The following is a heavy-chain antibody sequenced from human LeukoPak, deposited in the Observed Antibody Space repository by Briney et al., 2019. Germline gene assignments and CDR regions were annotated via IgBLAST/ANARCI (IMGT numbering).Heavy chain of an antibody. J-gene: IGHJ4*02. Sequence: PGGSLRLSCAASGFTFSTYRMSWVRQAPGKGLEWVANIKQDGSEKHYVDSVKGRFTISRDNAKNSLYLQMNSLRAEDTAVYYCAGMLVTDYWGQGTLVTVSS. CDR1: GFTFSTYR. CDR2: IKQDGSEK. D-gene: IGHD4-23*01. CDR3: AGMLVTDY. V-gene: IGHV3-7*01.